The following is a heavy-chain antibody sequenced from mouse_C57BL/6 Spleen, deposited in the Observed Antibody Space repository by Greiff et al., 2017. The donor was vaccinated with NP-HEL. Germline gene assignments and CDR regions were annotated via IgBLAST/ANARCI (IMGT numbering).Heavy chain of an antibody. CDR1: GYSFTGYY. CDR2: INPSTGGT. Sequence: VQLQQSGPELVKPGASVKISCTASGYSFTGYYMNWVKQSPEKSLEWIGEINPSTGGTTYNQKFKAKATLTVDKSSSTAYMQLKSLTSEDSAVYYCALAPNYDYDDGFAYWGQGTLVTVSA. D-gene: IGHD2-4*01. V-gene: IGHV1-42*01. CDR3: ALAPNYDYDDGFAY. J-gene: IGHJ3*01.